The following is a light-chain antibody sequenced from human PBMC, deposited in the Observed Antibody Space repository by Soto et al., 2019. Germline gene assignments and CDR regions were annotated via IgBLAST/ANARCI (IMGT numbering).Light chain of an antibody. CDR1: SSDVGAHNY. Sequence: QSALTQPRSVSGSPGQSVTISCTGTSSDVGAHNYVSWYQQHPGKAPKLIIYDATKWPSGVPDRFSGSKSGNTASLTISGLQADDEADYYCFSYAGTSSSYVFGTGTKVTVL. CDR3: FSYAGTSSSYV. J-gene: IGLJ1*01. V-gene: IGLV2-11*01. CDR2: DAT.